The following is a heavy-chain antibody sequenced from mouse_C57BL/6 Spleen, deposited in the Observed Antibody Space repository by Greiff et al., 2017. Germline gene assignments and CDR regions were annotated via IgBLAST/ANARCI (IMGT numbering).Heavy chain of an antibody. CDR3: ARSPRGYFDY. V-gene: IGHV7-3*01. CDR2: IRNKANGYTT. J-gene: IGHJ2*01. Sequence: EVKLMESGGGLVQPGGSLSLSCAASGFTFTDYYMSWVRQPPGKALEWLGCIRNKANGYTTEYSASVKGRFTISRDNSQSILYLQMNALRAEDSATYYCARSPRGYFDYWGQGTTLTVSS. CDR1: GFTFTDYY.